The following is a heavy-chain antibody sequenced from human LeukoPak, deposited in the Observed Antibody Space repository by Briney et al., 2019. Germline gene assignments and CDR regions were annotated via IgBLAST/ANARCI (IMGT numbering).Heavy chain of an antibody. CDR2: INPNSGGT. V-gene: IGHV1-2*02. J-gene: IGHJ6*03. Sequence: AASVKVSCKASGYTFTGYYMHWVRQAPGQGLEWTGWINPNSGGTNYAQKFQGRVTMTRDTSISTAYMELSRLRSDDTAVYYCARLRDDFWSGWYYMDVWGKGTTVTVSS. CDR1: GYTFTGYY. CDR3: ARLRDDFWSGWYYMDV. D-gene: IGHD3-3*01.